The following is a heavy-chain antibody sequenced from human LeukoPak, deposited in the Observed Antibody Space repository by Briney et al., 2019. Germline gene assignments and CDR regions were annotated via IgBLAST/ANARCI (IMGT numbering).Heavy chain of an antibody. CDR3: ARERGSSGGNTNGYFDY. Sequence: PGGSLTLNCAASEITFSNYAISWDRQAPGKGLEWVSVISGSGGTTYSADSVKGRFTISGDNSKNTLYLQMNSLRAEDTAAYYCARERGSSGGNTNGYFDYWGQGALVTVSS. J-gene: IGHJ4*02. D-gene: IGHD4-23*01. CDR1: EITFSNYA. CDR2: ISGSGGTT. V-gene: IGHV3-23*01.